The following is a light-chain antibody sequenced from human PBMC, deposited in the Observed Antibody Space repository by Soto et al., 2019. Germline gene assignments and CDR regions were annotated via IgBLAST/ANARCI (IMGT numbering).Light chain of an antibody. CDR3: QAWDRSSALV. J-gene: IGLJ2*01. CDR2: QDT. CDR1: KLGDKY. V-gene: IGLV3-1*01. Sequence: SYELTQTPSVSVSPGQTATITCSGDKLGDKYVCWYQHKPGQSPTLVIYQDTKRPSGIPERSSGSNSGNTATLTISGTQAMDEAEYYCQAWDRSSALVFGGGTKLTVL.